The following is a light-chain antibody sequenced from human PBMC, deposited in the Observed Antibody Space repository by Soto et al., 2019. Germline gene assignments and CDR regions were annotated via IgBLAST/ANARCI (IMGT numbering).Light chain of an antibody. CDR1: SSDVGGYNY. V-gene: IGLV2-14*01. Sequence: QSALTQPASVSGSPGQSITISCTGTSSDVGGYNYVSWYQQHPGKAPKLMIYDVSNRPSGVSNRFPGSKSGNTASLTISGLQAEDEADYYCSSYTSSIARVFGTGTKLTVL. J-gene: IGLJ1*01. CDR2: DVS. CDR3: SSYTSSIARV.